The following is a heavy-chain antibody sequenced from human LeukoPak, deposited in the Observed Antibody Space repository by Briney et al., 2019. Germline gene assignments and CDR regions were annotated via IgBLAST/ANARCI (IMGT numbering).Heavy chain of an antibody. V-gene: IGHV3-33*01. CDR2: IWYDGSNK. Sequence: GRSLRLSCAASGFTFRSFAMHWVRQAPGKGLEWVAAIWYDGSNKYYADSVKGRFTISRDNSKNTLYLQMNSLRAEDTAVYYCAREGGGTVTPDYWGQGTLVTVSS. D-gene: IGHD4-17*01. J-gene: IGHJ4*02. CDR1: GFTFRSFA. CDR3: AREGGGTVTPDY.